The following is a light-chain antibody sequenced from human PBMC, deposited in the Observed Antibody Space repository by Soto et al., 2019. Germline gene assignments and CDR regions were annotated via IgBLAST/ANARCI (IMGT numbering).Light chain of an antibody. CDR2: KAS. CDR3: QQYNNYSWT. Sequence: DIQMTQSPSTLSASVGDRVTITCRASQSISYWLAWYQQKPGKAPNLLIYKASSLESGVPSRFSGSGSGTEFTLTISSLQPDDFATYYCQQYNNYSWTFGQGTKVEIK. J-gene: IGKJ1*01. CDR1: QSISYW. V-gene: IGKV1-5*03.